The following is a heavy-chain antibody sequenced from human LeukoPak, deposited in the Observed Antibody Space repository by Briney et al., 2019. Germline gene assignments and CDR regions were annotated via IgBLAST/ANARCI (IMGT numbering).Heavy chain of an antibody. CDR2: INYSGST. CDR3: ARTLSGMVILPGTYYYYMDV. J-gene: IGHJ6*03. Sequence: SQTLSLTCTASGGSISSGGYYWSWIRQHPGKGLEWIGYINYSGSTYYNPSLKSRVTISIDTSKNRFSLSLRSVTAADTAVYYCARTLSGMVILPGTYYYYMDVWGKGTTVTVSS. CDR1: GGSISSGGYY. V-gene: IGHV4-31*03. D-gene: IGHD3-3*01.